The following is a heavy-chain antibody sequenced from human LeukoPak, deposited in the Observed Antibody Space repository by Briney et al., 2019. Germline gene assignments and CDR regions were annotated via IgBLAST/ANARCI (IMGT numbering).Heavy chain of an antibody. D-gene: IGHD3-10*01. CDR2: ISSTGGST. CDR1: GFTFTSYA. Sequence: GGSLRLSRAGSGFTFTSYAMSWFRQAPGKGLEWVSSISSTGGSTYYAISVKGRFTISRDNSKKTQYLQMTSLRAEDLATYYCARVLSGSTGDYGMDVWGQGTTVTVSS. J-gene: IGHJ6*02. CDR3: ARVLSGSTGDYGMDV. V-gene: IGHV3-23*01.